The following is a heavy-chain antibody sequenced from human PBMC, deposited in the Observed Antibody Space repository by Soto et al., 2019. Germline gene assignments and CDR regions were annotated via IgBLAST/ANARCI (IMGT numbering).Heavy chain of an antibody. V-gene: IGHV1-8*02. Sequence: ASVTVSCKASGYTFTSYGITWVRQATGQGIEWMGWMNPNSGNTGYAQKIQGRVTMTRNTSISTAYMELSSLRSEDTAVYYCARGERFLEWLLPSYYYYGMDVWGQGTTVTVS. CDR1: GYTFTSYG. D-gene: IGHD3-3*01. J-gene: IGHJ6*02. CDR2: MNPNSGNT. CDR3: ARGERFLEWLLPSYYYYGMDV.